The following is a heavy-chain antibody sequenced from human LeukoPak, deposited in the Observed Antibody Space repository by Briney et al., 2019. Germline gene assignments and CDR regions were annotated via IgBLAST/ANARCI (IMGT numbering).Heavy chain of an antibody. V-gene: IGHV3-23*01. Sequence: GGSLRLSCAASGFTFSSYGMSWVRQAPGKGLEWVSAISGSGGSTYYADSVKGRFTISRDNAKNSLYLQMNSLRAEDTAVYYCARERGGSRFGELSPLDYWGQGTLVTVSS. CDR1: GFTFSSYG. CDR2: ISGSGGST. J-gene: IGHJ4*02. CDR3: ARERGGSRFGELSPLDY. D-gene: IGHD3-10*01.